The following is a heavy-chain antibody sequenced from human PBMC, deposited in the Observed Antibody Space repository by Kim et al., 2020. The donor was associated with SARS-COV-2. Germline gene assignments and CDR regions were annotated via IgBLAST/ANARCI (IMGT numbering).Heavy chain of an antibody. Sequence: GGSLRLSCAASGFPFSTFAMSWARQAPGKGLEWVSTISDSGLRKHYADSVKGRFTISRDNSRSTLFLQMNYLRAEDTAIYYCDASDYWGQGSLVTVSS. CDR3: DASDY. V-gene: IGHV3-23*01. CDR2: ISDSGLRK. J-gene: IGHJ4*02. CDR1: GFPFSTFA.